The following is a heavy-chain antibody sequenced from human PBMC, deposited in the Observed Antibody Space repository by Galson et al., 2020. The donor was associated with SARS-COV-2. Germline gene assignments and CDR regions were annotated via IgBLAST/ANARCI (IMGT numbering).Heavy chain of an antibody. V-gene: IGHV4-39*06. D-gene: IGHD3-16*01. Sequence: ASETLSLTCTVSGGSVRSSSFFWGWIRQPPGKGLEWIGNILYGGRTYYTPSLKSRVTISLDTSDNQFHLRLTSVTAADTAVYYCVRDRGGGGGFFELWGPGSLVTGSS. CDR3: VRDRGGGGGFFEL. CDR1: GGSVRSSSFF. J-gene: IGHJ2*01. CDR2: ILYGGRT.